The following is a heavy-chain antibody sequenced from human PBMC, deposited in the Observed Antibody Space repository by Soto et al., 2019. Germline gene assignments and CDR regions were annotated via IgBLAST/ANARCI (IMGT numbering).Heavy chain of an antibody. V-gene: IGHV1-69*13. Sequence: SVKVSCKASGGTFSSYAISWVRQAPGQGLEWMGGIIPIFGTANYAQKFQGRVTITADESTSTAYMELSSLRSADTAVYYCARGTTASIAARPGLYYYGMDVWGQGTTVTVSS. D-gene: IGHD6-6*01. CDR2: IIPIFGTA. CDR1: GGTFSSYA. CDR3: ARGTTASIAARPGLYYYGMDV. J-gene: IGHJ6*02.